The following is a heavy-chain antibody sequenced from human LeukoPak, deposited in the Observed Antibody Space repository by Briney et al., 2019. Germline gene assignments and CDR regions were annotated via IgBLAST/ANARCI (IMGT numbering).Heavy chain of an antibody. D-gene: IGHD6-19*01. CDR2: IYPGDSDM. CDR1: GYSFSNYW. V-gene: IGHV5-51*01. CDR3: ARLLWLVKYNWFDP. Sequence: GESLKISCKGSGYSFSNYWIGWVRQMPGKGLEWMGIIYPGDSDMRYSPSFQGQVTISADKSISTAYLQWSSLKASDTAMYYCARLLWLVKYNWFDPWGQGTLVTVSS. J-gene: IGHJ5*02.